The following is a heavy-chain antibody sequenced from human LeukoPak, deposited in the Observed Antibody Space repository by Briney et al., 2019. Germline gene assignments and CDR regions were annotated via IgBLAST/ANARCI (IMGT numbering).Heavy chain of an antibody. CDR1: GGSISSSSYY. V-gene: IGHV4-61*01. CDR2: IYYSGST. Sequence: SETLSLTCTVSGGSISSSSYYWSWIRQPPGKGLEWIGYIYYSGSTNYNPSLKSRVTISVDTSKNQFSLKLRSVTAADTAMYYCARDLSYYYFTSWGQGTLVTVSS. J-gene: IGHJ5*02. D-gene: IGHD3-3*01. CDR3: ARDLSYYYFTS.